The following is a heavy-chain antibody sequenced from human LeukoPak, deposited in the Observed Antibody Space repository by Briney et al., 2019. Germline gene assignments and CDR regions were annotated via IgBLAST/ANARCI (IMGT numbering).Heavy chain of an antibody. V-gene: IGHV4-4*07. CDR2: IYTSGST. J-gene: IGHJ6*02. CDR1: GGSISSYY. D-gene: IGHD3-9*01. Sequence: SETLSLTCTVSGGSISSYYWSWIRQPAGKGLEWIGRIYTSGSTNYNPSLKSRVTMSVDTSKNRFSLKLSSVTAADTAVYYCARDLPQYYDILTDVWGQGTTVTVSS. CDR3: ARDLPQYYDILTDV.